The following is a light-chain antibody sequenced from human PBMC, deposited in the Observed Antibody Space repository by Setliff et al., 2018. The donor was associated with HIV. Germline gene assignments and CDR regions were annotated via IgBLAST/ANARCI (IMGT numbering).Light chain of an antibody. CDR2: DVT. J-gene: IGLJ1*01. Sequence: QSALTQPASVSGSPGQSITISCAGTSSDVGFGYVSWYQQPPGKAPKLTIYDVTKRPSGVSDRFSGSQSGNTASLTISGLQAEDEGDYYCKSYTSSDTYVFGTGTKVTVL. CDR1: SSDVGFGY. CDR3: KSYTSSDTYV. V-gene: IGLV2-14*03.